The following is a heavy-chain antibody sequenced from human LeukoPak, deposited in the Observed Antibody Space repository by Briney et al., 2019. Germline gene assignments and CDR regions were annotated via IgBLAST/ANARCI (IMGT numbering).Heavy chain of an antibody. CDR2: MNPNSGNT. D-gene: IGHD3-16*02. CDR3: ARGMGGRLGELSLRYFDL. CDR1: GYTFTSYD. J-gene: IGHJ2*01. Sequence: ASVKVSCKASGYTFTSYDINWVRQATGQGLEWMGWMNPNSGNTGYAQKSQGRVTMTRNTSISTAYMELSSLRSEDTAVYYCARGMGGRLGELSLRYFDLWGRGTLVTVSS. V-gene: IGHV1-8*01.